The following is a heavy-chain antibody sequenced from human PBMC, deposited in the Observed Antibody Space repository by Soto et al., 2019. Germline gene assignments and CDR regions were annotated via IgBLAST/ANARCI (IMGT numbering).Heavy chain of an antibody. CDR1: GFTFSSYG. J-gene: IGHJ4*02. V-gene: IGHV3-30*03. Sequence: GGSLRLSCAASGFTFSSYGMHWVRQAPGKGLEWVAVISYDGSNKYYADSVKGRFTISRDNSKNTLYLQMNSLRAEDTAVYYCAIPPAIAVAGYYFDYWGQGTLVTVSS. D-gene: IGHD6-19*01. CDR3: AIPPAIAVAGYYFDY. CDR2: ISYDGSNK.